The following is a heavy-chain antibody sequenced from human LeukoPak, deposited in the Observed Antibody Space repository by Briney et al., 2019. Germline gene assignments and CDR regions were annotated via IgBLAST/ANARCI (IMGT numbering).Heavy chain of an antibody. CDR3: AKTGPLPSGSSQGLDV. CDR2: LSGSADKI. J-gene: IGHJ6*02. CDR1: GFTFRSYV. D-gene: IGHD5-12*01. V-gene: IGHV3-23*01. Sequence: GGSLRLSCAVSGFTFRSYVRRGVGQAPGKGREWVSALSGSADKICYADAVKGRFTIYTDNSKNTLYLQMNSLRGEDPAVYYCAKTGPLPSGSSQGLDVWGQGTTVTVSS.